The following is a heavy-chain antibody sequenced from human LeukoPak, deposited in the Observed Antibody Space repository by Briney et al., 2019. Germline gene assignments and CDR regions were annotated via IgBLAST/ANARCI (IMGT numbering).Heavy chain of an antibody. CDR2: ISSSSSYI. CDR1: GFTFSSYS. CDR3: AVMGSSGWYYFDY. Sequence: GGSLRPSCAASGFTFSSYSMNWIRQAPGKGLEWVSSISSSSSYIYYADSVKGRFTISRDNAKNSLYLQMNSLRAEDTAVYYCAVMGSSGWYYFDYWGQGTLVTVSS. D-gene: IGHD6-19*01. J-gene: IGHJ4*02. V-gene: IGHV3-21*01.